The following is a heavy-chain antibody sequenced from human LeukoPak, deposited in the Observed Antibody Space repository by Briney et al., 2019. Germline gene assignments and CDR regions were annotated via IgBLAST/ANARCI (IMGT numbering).Heavy chain of an antibody. CDR2: ITGSDSST. CDR3: AKGGRDVDY. Sequence: GGSLRLSCAASGFTFSSYTISWVRQAPGKGLEWVSSITGSDSSTYYADSVKGRFTISRDNSKNTLYLQMNSLRAEDTAVYYCAKGGRDVDYWGQGTLVTVSS. J-gene: IGHJ4*02. V-gene: IGHV3-23*01. CDR1: GFTFSSYT.